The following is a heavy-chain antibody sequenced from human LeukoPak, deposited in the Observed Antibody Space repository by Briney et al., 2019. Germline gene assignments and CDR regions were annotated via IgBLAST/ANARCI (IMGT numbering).Heavy chain of an antibody. J-gene: IGHJ5*02. CDR1: GFAVSSYG. CDR3: ARQLRFLEWLNWFDP. D-gene: IGHD3-3*01. CDR2: IWYDGSNK. V-gene: IGHV3-33*01. Sequence: PGGSLRLSCAASGFAVSSYGMHWVRQAPGKGLEWVAVIWYDGSNKYYADSVKGRFTISRDNSKNTLYLQMNSLRAEDTAVYYCARQLRFLEWLNWFDPWGQGTLVTVSS.